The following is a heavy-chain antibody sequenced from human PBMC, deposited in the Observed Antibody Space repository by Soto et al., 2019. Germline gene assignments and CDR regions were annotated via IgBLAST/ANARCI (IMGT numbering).Heavy chain of an antibody. CDR3: ASTFPLRYGDPSGFDY. Sequence: EVQLLESGGGLVQPGGSLRLSCAASGITFSNYAMYWVGLAPGKGLEWVSTIVSSGGVTYYAGSVKGRFTISRDNSKSTVYLQMDSLGAEDTAVYFCASTFPLRYGDPSGFDYWGQGTLVAVSS. CDR1: GITFSNYA. D-gene: IGHD4-17*01. V-gene: IGHV3-23*01. J-gene: IGHJ4*02. CDR2: IVSSGGVT.